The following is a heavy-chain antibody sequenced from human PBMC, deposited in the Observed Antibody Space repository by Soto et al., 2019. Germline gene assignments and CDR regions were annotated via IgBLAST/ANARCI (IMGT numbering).Heavy chain of an antibody. CDR3: ARDAIVVVPAAISRNWFDP. CDR1: GGTFSSYA. CDR2: IIPIFGTA. V-gene: IGHV1-69*06. D-gene: IGHD2-2*01. J-gene: IGHJ5*02. Sequence: SVKVSCKASGGTFSSYAISWVRQAPGQGLEWMGGIIPIFGTANYAQKFQGRVTITADKSTSTAYMELSTLRSEDTAVYYCARDAIVVVPAAISRNWFDPWGQGTLVTVSS.